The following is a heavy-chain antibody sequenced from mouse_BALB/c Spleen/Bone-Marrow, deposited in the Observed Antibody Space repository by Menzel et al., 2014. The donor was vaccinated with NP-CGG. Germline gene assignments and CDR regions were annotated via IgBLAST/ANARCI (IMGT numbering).Heavy chain of an antibody. Sequence: QVQLKQSGAELAKPGASVKMSCKASGYTFTIYWMHWVKQRPGQGLEWIGYINPSTGYTEYNQKFKDKATLTADKSSSTDYTQMSSLTHEDTAVYYCARYGGRAYDGFAYWGQGTLVAVSA. CDR3: ARYGGRAYDGFAY. D-gene: IGHD2-12*01. V-gene: IGHV1-7*01. CDR1: GYTFTIYW. CDR2: INPSTGYT. J-gene: IGHJ3*01.